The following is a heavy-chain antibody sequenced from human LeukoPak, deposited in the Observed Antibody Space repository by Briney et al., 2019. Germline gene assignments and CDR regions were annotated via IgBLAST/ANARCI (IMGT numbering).Heavy chain of an antibody. CDR2: IYYSGST. CDR3: ATGGGYNPYYFDY. Sequence: SETLSLTCTVSGGSISSYYWSWVRQPPGKGLEWIGYIYYSGSTNYNPSLKGRVTISVDTSKNQFSLKLSSVTAADTAVYYCATGGGYNPYYFDYWGQGTLVTVSS. CDR1: GGSISSYY. D-gene: IGHD5-24*01. J-gene: IGHJ4*02. V-gene: IGHV4-59*01.